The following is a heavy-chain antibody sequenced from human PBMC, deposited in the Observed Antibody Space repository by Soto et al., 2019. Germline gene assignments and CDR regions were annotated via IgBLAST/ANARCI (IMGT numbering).Heavy chain of an antibody. J-gene: IGHJ2*01. V-gene: IGHV4-4*02. CDR1: GGSISSSNW. CDR2: IYHSGST. CDR3: ARGFSSGSRCYFDL. D-gene: IGHD6-19*01. Sequence: QVQLQESGPGLVKPSGTLSITCAVSGGSISSSNWWSLVRQPPGKGLEWIGEIYHSGSTNYNPSLMSRVTISVDQSKNQFSLKLSSVTAADTAVYYCARGFSSGSRCYFDLWGRGTLVTVSS.